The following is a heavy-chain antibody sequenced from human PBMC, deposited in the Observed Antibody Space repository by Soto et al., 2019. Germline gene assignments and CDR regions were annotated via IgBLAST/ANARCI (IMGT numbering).Heavy chain of an antibody. J-gene: IGHJ4*02. D-gene: IGHD2-15*01. Sequence: PGESLKISCKGSGYSFTSYWIGWVRQMPGKGLEWMGIIYPGDSDTRYSPSFQGQVTISADKSISTAYLQWSSLKASDTAMYYCARVKDIVVVVAALPPFDYWGQGTLVTVSS. CDR1: GYSFTSYW. CDR3: ARVKDIVVVVAALPPFDY. V-gene: IGHV5-51*01. CDR2: IYPGDSDT.